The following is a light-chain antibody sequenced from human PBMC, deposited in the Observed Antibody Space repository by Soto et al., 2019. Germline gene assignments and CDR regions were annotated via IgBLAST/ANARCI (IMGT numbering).Light chain of an antibody. Sequence: QSDLTQPASVSGFPGQSISISCTGTRSDVGGYNYVYWHQQHPGKAPKLMIYDVTNRPSGVSDRFSGSKSGNTASLTISGLQAEDEADYYCSSYTSSSTYVFGAGTKVTVL. CDR3: SSYTSSSTYV. J-gene: IGLJ1*01. CDR2: DVT. CDR1: RSDVGGYNY. V-gene: IGLV2-14*01.